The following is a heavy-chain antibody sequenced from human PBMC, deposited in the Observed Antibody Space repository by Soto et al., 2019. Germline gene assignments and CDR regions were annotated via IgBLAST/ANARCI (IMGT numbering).Heavy chain of an antibody. CDR2: IRSNIDGATT. D-gene: IGHD6-13*01. J-gene: IGHJ3*02. CDR3: TTTRPGTNVFDN. Sequence: GGSLRLSCAASGFAFKYARMTWVRQAPGKGLEWVGHIRSNIDGATTAYAAPVKGRFTISRDESKNTVDLQMNSLITEDTAVYYCTTTRPGTNVFDNWGQGTLVTVSS. CDR1: GFAFKYAR. V-gene: IGHV3-15*01.